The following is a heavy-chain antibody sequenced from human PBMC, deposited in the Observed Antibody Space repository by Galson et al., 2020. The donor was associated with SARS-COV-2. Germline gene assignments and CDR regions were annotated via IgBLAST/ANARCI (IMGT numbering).Heavy chain of an antibody. V-gene: IGHV1-18*01. D-gene: IGHD3-10*01. CDR3: ARDWLRGGYYYYMDV. CDR2: RSAHNGNT. J-gene: IGHJ6*03. Sequence: ASVTVSCKASGYTFNSYGISRVRQAPGQGIEGMGWRSAHNGNTNYAQKLQGRVTMTTDTSTSTAYMGLRSLRSDDTAVYYCARDWLRGGYYYYMDVWGKGTTVTVSS. CDR1: GYTFNSYG.